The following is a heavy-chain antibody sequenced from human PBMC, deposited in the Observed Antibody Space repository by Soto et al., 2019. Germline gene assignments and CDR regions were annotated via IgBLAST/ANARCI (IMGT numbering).Heavy chain of an antibody. CDR3: AKEYYYGSGASIKYYYYYYGMDV. CDR2: ISYDGSNK. D-gene: IGHD3-10*01. Sequence: GGSLRLSCAASGFTFSSYGMHWVRQAPGKGLEWVAVISYDGSNKYYADSVKGRFTISRDNSKNTLYLQMNSLRAEDTAVYYCAKEYYYGSGASIKYYYYYYGMDVWGQGTTVTVSS. J-gene: IGHJ6*02. V-gene: IGHV3-30*18. CDR1: GFTFSSYG.